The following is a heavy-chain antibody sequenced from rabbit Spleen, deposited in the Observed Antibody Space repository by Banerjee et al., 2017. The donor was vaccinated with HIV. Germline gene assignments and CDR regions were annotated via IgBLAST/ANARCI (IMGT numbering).Heavy chain of an antibody. CDR2: IYTGDGVT. J-gene: IGHJ4*01. V-gene: IGHV1S40*01. CDR3: ARGGRYITGWDFNL. Sequence: QQLVESGGGLVKPGASLTPTCTASGIDFSSGYDMCWVRQAPGKGLEWIGCIYTGDGVTWYASWAKGRFTISKTSSTTVTLQMTSLTAADTATYFCARGGRYITGWDFNLWGPGTLVTVS. D-gene: IGHD4-1*01. CDR1: GIDFSSGYD.